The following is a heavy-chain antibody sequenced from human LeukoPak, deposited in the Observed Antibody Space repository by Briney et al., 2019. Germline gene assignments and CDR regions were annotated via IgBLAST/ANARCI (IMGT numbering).Heavy chain of an antibody. Sequence: SETLSLTCTVSGGSISSSIYYWGWIRQPPGKGLEWIGSIYYSGSTYYNPSLKSRVTISVDTSKNQFSLKLGSVTAADTAVYYCATPMGGSSWYSPFDYWGQGTLVTVSS. CDR1: GGSISSSIYY. CDR3: ATPMGGSSWYSPFDY. CDR2: IYYSGST. V-gene: IGHV4-39*01. J-gene: IGHJ4*02. D-gene: IGHD6-13*01.